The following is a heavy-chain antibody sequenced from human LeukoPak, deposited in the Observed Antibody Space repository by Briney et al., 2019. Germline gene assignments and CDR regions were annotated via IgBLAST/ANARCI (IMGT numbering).Heavy chain of an antibody. CDR2: ISSSSSYI. V-gene: IGHV3-21*01. Sequence: PGGSLRLSCAASGFTFSSYSMNWVRQAPGKGLEWVSSISSSSSYIYYADSVKGRFTISRDNSKNTLYLQMNSLRAEDTAVYYCAKAGGTLTTVSYFDYWGQGTLVTVSS. CDR3: AKAGGTLTTVSYFDY. CDR1: GFTFSSYS. D-gene: IGHD4-17*01. J-gene: IGHJ4*02.